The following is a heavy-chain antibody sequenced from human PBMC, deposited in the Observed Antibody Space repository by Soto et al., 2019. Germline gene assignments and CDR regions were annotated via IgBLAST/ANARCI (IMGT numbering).Heavy chain of an antibody. J-gene: IGHJ4*02. CDR2: IYLGDSDT. V-gene: IGHV5-51*01. CDR1: GYSFSTYW. D-gene: IGHD3-22*01. Sequence: PGESLKISCQASGYSFSTYWIGWVRHMPGKGLEWVGIIYLGDSDTIYSPSFQGQVTISADQSSSTTYLQWTSLKTSDTAIYYCARLGYDSSEYPFDYWGQGTLVTVSS. CDR3: ARLGYDSSEYPFDY.